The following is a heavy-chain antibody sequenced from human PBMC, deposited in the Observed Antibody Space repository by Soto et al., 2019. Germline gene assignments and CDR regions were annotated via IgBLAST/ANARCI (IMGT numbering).Heavy chain of an antibody. Sequence: ASVKVSCKASGYTFTGYYMHWVRQAPGQGLEWMGWINPNSGGTNYAQKFQGWVTMTRDTSISTAYMKLSRLRSDDTAAYYCATGLQPLLSPYYYYGMDVWGQGTTVTVSS. J-gene: IGHJ6*02. V-gene: IGHV1-2*04. CDR3: ATGLQPLLSPYYYYGMDV. CDR1: GYTFTGYY. CDR2: INPNSGGT. D-gene: IGHD2-21*02.